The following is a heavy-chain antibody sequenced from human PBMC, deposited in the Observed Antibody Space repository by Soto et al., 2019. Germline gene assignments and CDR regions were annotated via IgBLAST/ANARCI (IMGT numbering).Heavy chain of an antibody. Sequence: QVQLVQSGAEVKKPGSSVKVSCKASGGTFSSYAITWVRQAPGQGLEWMGGIIPISGTANYAQKFQDRVTITADESKSTAYMELSSLRSDDTAMYYCARERYYDLWSGANWFDPWGQGTLVTVSS. CDR3: ARERYYDLWSGANWFDP. CDR2: IIPISGTA. CDR1: GGTFSSYA. V-gene: IGHV1-69*12. J-gene: IGHJ5*02. D-gene: IGHD3-3*01.